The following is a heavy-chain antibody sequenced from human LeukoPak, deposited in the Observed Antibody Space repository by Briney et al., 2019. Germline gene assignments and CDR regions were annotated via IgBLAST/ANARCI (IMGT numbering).Heavy chain of an antibody. Sequence: GGSLRLSCAASGFTVSSNYMSWVRQAPGKGLEWVSVIYSGGSTYYADSVKGRFTISRDNSKNTLYLQMNSLRAEDTAVYYCAKDSTGYSSSWPDPNIPNWGQGTLVTVSS. CDR1: GFTVSSNY. J-gene: IGHJ4*02. CDR3: AKDSTGYSSSWPDPNIPN. D-gene: IGHD6-13*01. CDR2: IYSGGST. V-gene: IGHV3-53*01.